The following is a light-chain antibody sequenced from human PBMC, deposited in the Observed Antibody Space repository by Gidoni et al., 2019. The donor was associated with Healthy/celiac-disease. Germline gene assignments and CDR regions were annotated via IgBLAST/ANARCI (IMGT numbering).Light chain of an antibody. CDR1: QSISSW. CDR3: QQYNSYLLT. V-gene: IGKV1-5*01. CDR2: DAS. Sequence: DIQMTQSPSTLSASVGDRVTITCRASQSISSWLAWYQQKPGKAPKLLIYDASSLESGVPSRFSGIGSVTEFTLTISSLQPDDFATYYCQQYNSYLLTFGGGTKVEIK. J-gene: IGKJ4*01.